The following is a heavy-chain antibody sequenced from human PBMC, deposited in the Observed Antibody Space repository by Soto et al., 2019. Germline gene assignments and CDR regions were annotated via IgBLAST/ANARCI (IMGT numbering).Heavy chain of an antibody. Sequence: QVQLQQWGAGPLRPLETLSLTCGVSGGSFSGYYWAWIRQSPGKWLEWIGEINDRGSINYNPSQKSRVSISVDTSKNHYSLNLRCVTAAETAVYYCARESHDILTGPAWVWYCDLWGRGTLVTV. CDR3: ARESHDILTGPAWVWYCDL. D-gene: IGHD3-9*01. V-gene: IGHV4-34*01. J-gene: IGHJ2*01. CDR1: GGSFSGYY. CDR2: INDRGSI.